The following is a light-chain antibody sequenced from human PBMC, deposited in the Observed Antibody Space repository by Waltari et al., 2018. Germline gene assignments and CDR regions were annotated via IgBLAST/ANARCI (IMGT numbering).Light chain of an antibody. CDR1: SSTLGKNY. Sequence: QSVLTQPPSVSAAPGQRVTISCSGGSSTLGKNYVSWYRQFPGTAPKLLIYENTERPSGIPGRFSGSKSGTSATLDITGLQAGDEADYDCGTWDSSLSGAVFGGGTHLTVL. J-gene: IGLJ7*01. CDR2: ENT. V-gene: IGLV1-51*02. CDR3: GTWDSSLSGAV.